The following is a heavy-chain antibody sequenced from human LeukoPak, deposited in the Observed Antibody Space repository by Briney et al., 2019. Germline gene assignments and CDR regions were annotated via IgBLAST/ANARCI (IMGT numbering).Heavy chain of an antibody. CDR2: IYDTGDT. V-gene: IGHV3-66*01. CDR1: GVAVSDSY. CDR3: ATGHYSNRL. D-gene: IGHD4-11*01. Sequence: GGSLRLSCAVSGVAVSDSYLSWFRQAPGRGLEWASVIYDTGDTFYADSVKDRFIISRDNSKNTLYLQMSSLRVEDTSVYYCATGHYSNRLGGQGTLVTVSS. J-gene: IGHJ4*02.